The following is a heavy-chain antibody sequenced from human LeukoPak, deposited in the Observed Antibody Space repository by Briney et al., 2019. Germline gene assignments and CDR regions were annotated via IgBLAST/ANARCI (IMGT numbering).Heavy chain of an antibody. J-gene: IGHJ4*02. Sequence: TSETLSLTCTVSGGSISNYYWTWIRQPPGKGLEWIGYIYYSGSTNYNPSLQSRVTISVDTSKNQVSLKLHSVTAADTAVYYCARAPTNWGTDFDYWGQGTLVTVSS. CDR1: GGSISNYY. CDR2: IYYSGST. D-gene: IGHD7-27*01. CDR3: ARAPTNWGTDFDY. V-gene: IGHV4-59*01.